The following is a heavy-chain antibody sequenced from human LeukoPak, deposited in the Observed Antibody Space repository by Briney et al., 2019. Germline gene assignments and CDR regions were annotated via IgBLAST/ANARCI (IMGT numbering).Heavy chain of an antibody. J-gene: IGHJ6*02. Sequence: GGSLRLSCAASGFTFSTYGMHWVRQAPGKGLEWVAVIWPDGSSKYYADFVKGRFTISRDNSKNTLYLEMNSLRAEDTAVYYCAKDYHSGYSSSWYWGLYYYYYGMDVWGQGTTVTVSS. D-gene: IGHD6-13*01. CDR3: AKDYHSGYSSSWYWGLYYYYYGMDV. CDR2: IWPDGSSK. CDR1: GFTFSTYG. V-gene: IGHV3-33*06.